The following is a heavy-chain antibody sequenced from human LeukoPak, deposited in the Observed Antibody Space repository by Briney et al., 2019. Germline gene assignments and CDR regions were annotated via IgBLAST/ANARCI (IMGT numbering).Heavy chain of an antibody. D-gene: IGHD3-10*01. CDR3: ARELLWFGESDY. J-gene: IGHJ4*02. CDR1: GFIFSDYY. Sequence: GGSLRLSCAASGFIFSDYYMTWVRQAPGKGLEWVSYISSDGTTIYDADSVKGRFTISRDNSKNTLYLQMNSLRAEDTAVYYCARELLWFGESDYWGQGTLVTVSS. V-gene: IGHV3-11*04. CDR2: ISSDGTTI.